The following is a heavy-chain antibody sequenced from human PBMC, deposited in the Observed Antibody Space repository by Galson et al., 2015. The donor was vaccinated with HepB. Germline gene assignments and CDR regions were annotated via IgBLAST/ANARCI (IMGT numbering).Heavy chain of an antibody. Sequence: SLRLPRAASGFTFSNYGMACVRQAPGKGLEWASGIRGSASSRYYADSVRGRFTLPRDNSKNTLYLQMNILSAEDTAVYYFAKVWGLKFGVVINAFDIWGQGTMVTVSS. CDR3: AKVWGLKFGVVINAFDI. J-gene: IGHJ3*02. D-gene: IGHD3-16*01. CDR2: IRGSASSR. CDR1: GFTFSNYG. V-gene: IGHV3-23*01.